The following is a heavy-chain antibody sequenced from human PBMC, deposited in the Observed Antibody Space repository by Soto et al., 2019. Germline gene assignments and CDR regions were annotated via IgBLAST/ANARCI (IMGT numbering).Heavy chain of an antibody. CDR2: ISRSGGST. V-gene: IGHV3-23*01. CDR3: AKDLFEWFGELRAYYYGMDV. Sequence: EVQLLESGGGLVQPGGSLRLSCAASGFTFSSYAMSWVRQAPGKGLEWVSAISRSGGSTNYAASVKGRFTISRDNSKNTLYLQMNSLRAEDTAIYYCAKDLFEWFGELRAYYYGMDVWGQGTTVTVSS. J-gene: IGHJ6*01. CDR1: GFTFSSYA. D-gene: IGHD3-10*01.